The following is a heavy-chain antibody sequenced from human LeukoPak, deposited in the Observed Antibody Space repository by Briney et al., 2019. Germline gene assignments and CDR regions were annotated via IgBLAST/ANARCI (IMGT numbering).Heavy chain of an antibody. CDR1: GFTFSSYS. V-gene: IGHV3-48*04. D-gene: IGHD2-2*01. J-gene: IGHJ4*02. CDR2: ISSSSGTI. CDR3: ARLPTYCSSTSCYLDY. Sequence: GGSLRLSCAASGFTFSSYSMNWVRQAPGKGLEWVSYISSSSGTIYYADSVKGRFTISRDNAKNSLYLQMNSLRAEDTAVYYCARLPTYCSSTSCYLDYWGQGTLVTVSS.